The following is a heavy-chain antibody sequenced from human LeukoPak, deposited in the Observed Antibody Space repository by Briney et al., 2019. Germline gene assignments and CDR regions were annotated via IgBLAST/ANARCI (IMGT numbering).Heavy chain of an antibody. Sequence: GGSLRLSCAASGSTFSSYWIHWVRQAPGKGLVWVSRIDTDGSNTNYADSVKGRFTISRDNSKNTLYLQMNSLRAEDTAVYYCARYYDSSGSYAFDIWGQGTMVTVSS. D-gene: IGHD3-22*01. CDR3: ARYYDSSGSYAFDI. V-gene: IGHV3-74*01. CDR2: IDTDGSNT. CDR1: GSTFSSYW. J-gene: IGHJ3*02.